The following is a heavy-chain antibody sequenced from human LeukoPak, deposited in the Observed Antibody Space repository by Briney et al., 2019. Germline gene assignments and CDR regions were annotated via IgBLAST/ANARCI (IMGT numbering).Heavy chain of an antibody. Sequence: GGSLRLSCAASGFTFSSYSMNWVRQAPGKGLEWVSSISSSSSYIYYADSVKGRFTISRDNSKNTLYLQMNSLRAEDTAVYYCAKGARKSNPGIAVAVASYWGQGTLVTVPS. CDR2: ISSSSSYI. CDR3: AKGARKSNPGIAVAVASY. V-gene: IGHV3-21*04. D-gene: IGHD6-19*01. CDR1: GFTFSSYS. J-gene: IGHJ4*02.